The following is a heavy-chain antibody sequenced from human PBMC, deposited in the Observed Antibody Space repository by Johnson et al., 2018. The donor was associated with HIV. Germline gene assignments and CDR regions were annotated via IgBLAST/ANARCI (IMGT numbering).Heavy chain of an antibody. D-gene: IGHD7-27*01. Sequence: QVQLVESGGGVVQPRRSLRLSCAASGFTFNSYGMHWVRQAPGKGLEWVAVIWSDGSNKYYADSVKGRFTISRDNSKNTLYLQMNSLRTEDTAVYYCAKDDNWGYVVGAFDFWGLGTMVTISS. V-gene: IGHV3-33*06. CDR2: IWSDGSNK. J-gene: IGHJ3*01. CDR1: GFTFNSYG. CDR3: AKDDNWGYVVGAFDF.